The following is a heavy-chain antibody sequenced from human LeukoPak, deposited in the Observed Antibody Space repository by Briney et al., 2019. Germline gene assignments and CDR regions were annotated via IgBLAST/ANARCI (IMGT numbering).Heavy chain of an antibody. Sequence: SGGSLRLSCAASGFTFSSYEMNWVRQAPGKGLEWVSYISSSGSTIYYADSVKGRFTISRDNAKNSLYLQMNSLRAEDTAVYYCAKDRGGNYLFYLDYWGQGTLVTVSS. D-gene: IGHD1-26*01. CDR1: GFTFSSYE. CDR2: ISSSGSTI. J-gene: IGHJ4*02. CDR3: AKDRGGNYLFYLDY. V-gene: IGHV3-48*03.